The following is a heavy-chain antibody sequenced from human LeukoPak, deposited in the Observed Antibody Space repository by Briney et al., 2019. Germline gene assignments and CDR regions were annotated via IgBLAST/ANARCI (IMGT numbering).Heavy chain of an antibody. Sequence: ASVKVSRKASGYTFTGYYMHWVRQAPGQGLEWMGWINPNSGGTNYAQKFQGRVTMTRDTSISTAYMELSRLRSDDTAVYYCARVAGNSGAFDVWGQGTMVTVSS. V-gene: IGHV1-2*02. CDR1: GYTFTGYY. CDR2: INPNSGGT. CDR3: ARVAGNSGAFDV. D-gene: IGHD4-23*01. J-gene: IGHJ3*01.